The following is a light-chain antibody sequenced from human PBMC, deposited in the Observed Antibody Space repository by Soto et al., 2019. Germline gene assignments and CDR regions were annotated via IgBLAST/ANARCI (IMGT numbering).Light chain of an antibody. CDR1: SSDVGGFNY. V-gene: IGLV2-11*01. J-gene: IGLJ1*01. CDR3: CSYAGGYTHYV. Sequence: QSALTQPPSVSGSPGQSVTISCTGTSSDVGGFNYVSWYQHHPGKAPKLMIYDVSKRPSGVPDRFSGSKSGYTASLTISGLQAEDEADYYCCSYAGGYTHYVFATGTNVTVL. CDR2: DVS.